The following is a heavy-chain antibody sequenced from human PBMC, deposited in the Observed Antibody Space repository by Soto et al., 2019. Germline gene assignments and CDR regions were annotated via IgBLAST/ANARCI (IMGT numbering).Heavy chain of an antibody. J-gene: IGHJ5*02. CDR1: GGSISSYY. Sequence: PSETLSLTCTVSGGSISSYYWSWIRQPAGKGLEWIGRIYTSGSTNYNPSLKSRVTMSVDTSKNQFSLKLSSVTAADTAVYYCAREIKALHGGNWFDPWGQGTLVTVSX. CDR2: IYTSGST. CDR3: AREIKALHGGNWFDP. V-gene: IGHV4-4*07. D-gene: IGHD3-16*01.